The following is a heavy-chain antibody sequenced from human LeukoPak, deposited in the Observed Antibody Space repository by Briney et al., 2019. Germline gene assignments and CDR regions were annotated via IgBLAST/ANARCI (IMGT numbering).Heavy chain of an antibody. CDR1: GGSISSGGYY. CDR2: IYYSGST. V-gene: IGHV4-31*03. D-gene: IGHD3-22*01. Sequence: PSETLSLACTVSGGSISSGGYYWSWIRQHPGKGLEWIGYIYYSGSTYYNPSLKSRVTISVDTSKNQFSLKLSSVTAADTAVYYCARESFDSSGDSAFDIWGQGTMVTVSS. CDR3: ARESFDSSGDSAFDI. J-gene: IGHJ3*02.